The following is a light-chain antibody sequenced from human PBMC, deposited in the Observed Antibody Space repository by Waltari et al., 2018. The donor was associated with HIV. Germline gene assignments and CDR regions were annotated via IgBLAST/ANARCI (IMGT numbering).Light chain of an antibody. Sequence: QSALTQSASVSGSPGQSITISCTGTSSDVGGYDYVSWYQQHPGKAPKLMIYEVSNRPSGVSTLFCGSKAGNTASLIISGLQAEDEADYYCTSYTSSTTLVFGTGTKVTVL. J-gene: IGLJ1*01. CDR3: TSYTSSTTLV. V-gene: IGLV2-14*01. CDR2: EVS. CDR1: SSDVGGYDY.